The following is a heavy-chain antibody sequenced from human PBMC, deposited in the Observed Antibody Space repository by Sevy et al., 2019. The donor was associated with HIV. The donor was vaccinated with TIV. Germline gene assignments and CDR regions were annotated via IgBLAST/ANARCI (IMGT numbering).Heavy chain of an antibody. D-gene: IGHD4-17*01. CDR1: GGTFSSYA. CDR3: ARSLIHNDYGPTFDY. V-gene: IGHV1-69*13. Sequence: ASVKVSCKASGGTFSSYAISWVRQAPGQGLEWMGGIIPIFGTANYAQKFQGRVTITAEESTGTAYMGLSSLRSEDTAVYYCARSLIHNDYGPTFDYWGQGTLVTVSS. CDR2: IIPIFGTA. J-gene: IGHJ4*02.